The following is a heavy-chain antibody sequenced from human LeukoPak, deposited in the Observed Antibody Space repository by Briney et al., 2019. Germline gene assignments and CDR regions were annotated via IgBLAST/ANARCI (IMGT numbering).Heavy chain of an antibody. CDR2: ISAGGGST. V-gene: IGHV3-23*01. CDR3: ARDYCSGGSCYLFDY. CDR1: GFTFSSYA. Sequence: GGSLRLSCAASGFTFSSYAMNWVRQAPGKGLEWVSTISAGGGSTYYADSVKGRFTISRDDSKNTLYLHMNSLRADDTALYYCARDYCSGGSCYLFDYWGRGTLVTVSS. D-gene: IGHD2-15*01. J-gene: IGHJ4*02.